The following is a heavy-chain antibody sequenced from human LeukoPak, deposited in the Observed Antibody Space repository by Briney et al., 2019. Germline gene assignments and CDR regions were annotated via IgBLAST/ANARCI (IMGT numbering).Heavy chain of an antibody. CDR2: MYRSGYT. J-gene: IGHJ4*02. CDR1: GYSLSIGYY. CDR3: ARRLDSWSFDS. D-gene: IGHD3-9*01. V-gene: IGHV4-38-2*01. Sequence: PSETLSLTCAVSGYSLSIGYYWGGIRQPPGKGLEWIGNMYRSGYTYYNPSLKSRVTISVDTSKNQFSLKLSSVTAADTAVYYCARRLDSWSFDSWGQGTLVTVSS.